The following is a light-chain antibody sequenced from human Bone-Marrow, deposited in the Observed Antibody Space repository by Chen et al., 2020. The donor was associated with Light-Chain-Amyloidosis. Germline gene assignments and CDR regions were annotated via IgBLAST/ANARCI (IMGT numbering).Light chain of an antibody. CDR1: SSNIGNNY. Sequence: QSVLTQPPSVSAAPGQKVTISCSGSSSNIGNNYVSWYQQLPGSAPKLLIYDNNKRPSGIPDRFSVSKSGTSATLGITGHQTGDEADYYCGTWDSSLSAVVFGGGTKLTVL. V-gene: IGLV1-51*01. J-gene: IGLJ2*01. CDR3: GTWDSSLSAVV. CDR2: DNN.